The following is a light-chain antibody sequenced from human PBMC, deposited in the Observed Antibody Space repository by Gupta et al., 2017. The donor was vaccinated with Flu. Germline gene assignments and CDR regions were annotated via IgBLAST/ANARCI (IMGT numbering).Light chain of an antibody. CDR2: WAS. J-gene: IGKJ4*01. Sequence: SLGERATINCKSSQSGLYNSNNKNYLAWYQQKPGQPPKLLIYWASTRDSGAPGRFSGSGSGTDFTLTISSLQAEDVAVYYCQQYYSTPLTFGGGTKVEIK. CDR1: QSGLYNSNNKNY. CDR3: QQYYSTPLT. V-gene: IGKV4-1*01.